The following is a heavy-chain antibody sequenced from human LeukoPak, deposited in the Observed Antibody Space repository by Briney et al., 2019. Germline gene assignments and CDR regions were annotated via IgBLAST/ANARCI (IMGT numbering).Heavy chain of an antibody. CDR3: AKLLRYFDADAFDI. D-gene: IGHD3-9*01. Sequence: SETLSLTCAVYGGSFSGYYWSWIRQPPGKGLEWIGEINHSGSTNYNPSLKSRVTISVGTSKNQFSLKLSSVTAADTAVYYCAKLLRYFDADAFDIWGQGTMVTVSS. J-gene: IGHJ3*02. V-gene: IGHV4-34*01. CDR1: GGSFSGYY. CDR2: INHSGST.